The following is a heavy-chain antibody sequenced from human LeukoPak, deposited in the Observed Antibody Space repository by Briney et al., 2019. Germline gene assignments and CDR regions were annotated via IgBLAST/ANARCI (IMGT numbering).Heavy chain of an antibody. D-gene: IGHD1-26*01. J-gene: IGHJ3*02. Sequence: GGALRLSCAASGFTFSSYSMNWVRQAPGKGLEWVSSISSSSYIYYADSVKGRFTISRDNAKNSLYLQMSSLRAEDTAVYYCARAIVGATIDAFDIWGQGTMVTVSS. V-gene: IGHV3-21*01. CDR1: GFTFSSYS. CDR2: ISSSSYI. CDR3: ARAIVGATIDAFDI.